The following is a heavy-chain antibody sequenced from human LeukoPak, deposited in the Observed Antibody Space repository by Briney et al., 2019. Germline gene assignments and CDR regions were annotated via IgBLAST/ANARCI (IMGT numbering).Heavy chain of an antibody. CDR2: ISYDGSNK. Sequence: GGSLRLSCVASGFTFSSYGMHWVRQAPGKGLEWVAVISYDGSNKYYADSVKGRFTISRDNSKNTLYLQMNSLRAEDTAVYYCAKDIGSSSVFDYWGQGTLVTVSS. CDR1: GFTFSSYG. J-gene: IGHJ4*02. CDR3: AKDIGSSSVFDY. V-gene: IGHV3-30*18. D-gene: IGHD6-6*01.